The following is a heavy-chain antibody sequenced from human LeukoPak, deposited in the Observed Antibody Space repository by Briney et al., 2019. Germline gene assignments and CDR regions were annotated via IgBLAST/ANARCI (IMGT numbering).Heavy chain of an antibody. Sequence: PSETLSLTCTVSGGSISTSNYYGGWIRQPPGKGLEWIGSIYHSGNTLYNPSLKSRVTISVDTSKNQFSLKLRSVTAADTAVYYCARVKVGATIDYWGQGTLVTVSS. CDR1: GGSISTSNYY. V-gene: IGHV4-39*07. CDR2: IYHSGNT. CDR3: ARVKVGATIDY. D-gene: IGHD1-26*01. J-gene: IGHJ4*02.